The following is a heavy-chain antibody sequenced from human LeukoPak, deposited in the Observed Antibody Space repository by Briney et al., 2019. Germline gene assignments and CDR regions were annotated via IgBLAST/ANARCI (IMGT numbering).Heavy chain of an antibody. CDR2: IKSKTDGGTT. Sequence: GGSLRLSCAASGFTFSNAWMSWVRQAPGKGLEWVGRIKSKTDGGTTDYAAPVKGRFTISRDDSKNTLYLQMNSLKTEDTAVYYCTTDRSAVLWFAELYADAFDIWGQGTMVTVSS. J-gene: IGHJ3*02. CDR1: GFTFSNAW. CDR3: TTDRSAVLWFAELYADAFDI. D-gene: IGHD3-10*01. V-gene: IGHV3-15*01.